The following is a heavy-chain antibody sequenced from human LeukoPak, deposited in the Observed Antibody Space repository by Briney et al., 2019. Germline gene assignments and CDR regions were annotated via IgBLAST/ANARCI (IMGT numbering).Heavy chain of an antibody. V-gene: IGHV1-18*01. CDR3: ARAMGGSGSYYSKGVTDY. CDR2: ISAYNGNT. J-gene: IGHJ4*02. D-gene: IGHD1-26*01. CDR1: GYTFTSYG. Sequence: GASVKVSCKASGYTFTSYGISWVRQAPGQGLEWMGWISAYNGNTNYAQKLQGRVTMTTDTSTSTAYMELRSLRSDDTAVYYCARAMGGSGSYYSKGVTDYWGQGTLVTVSS.